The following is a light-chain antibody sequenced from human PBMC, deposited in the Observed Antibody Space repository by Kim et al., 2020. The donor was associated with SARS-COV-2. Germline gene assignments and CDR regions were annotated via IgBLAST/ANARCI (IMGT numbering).Light chain of an antibody. Sequence: DIQMTQSPSSLSASVGDRVTITCRASRAITDDLGWYQHKPGRAPKRLIYAASNLHPGVPSRFSGSRSATEFTLTISSLLPEDSATYFCLQYSSYPRTLGQGTKVDIK. V-gene: IGKV1-17*01. CDR2: AAS. J-gene: IGKJ1*01. CDR1: RAITDD. CDR3: LQYSSYPRT.